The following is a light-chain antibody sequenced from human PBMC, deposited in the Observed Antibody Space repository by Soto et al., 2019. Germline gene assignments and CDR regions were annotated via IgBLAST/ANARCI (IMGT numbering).Light chain of an antibody. Sequence: EIVMTQSPATLSVSPGELATLSCRASQSVSSNLACYQQKRGQAPRLLIYGTSSRATGIPARFSGSGSETEFTLTISSLQSEDFAVYYCQQYINWPTFGGGTKVDI. CDR3: QQYINWPT. CDR2: GTS. V-gene: IGKV3-15*01. CDR1: QSVSSN. J-gene: IGKJ4*01.